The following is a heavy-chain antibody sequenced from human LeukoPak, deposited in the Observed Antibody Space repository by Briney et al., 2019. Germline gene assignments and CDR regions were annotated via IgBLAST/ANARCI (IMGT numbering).Heavy chain of an antibody. CDR3: ARGGYCSSSSCRYYYYYYMDV. CDR1: GYTFTGYY. J-gene: IGHJ6*03. D-gene: IGHD2-2*01. V-gene: IGHV1-2*02. CDR2: INPNSGGT. Sequence: GASVKVSCKASGYTFTGYYMHWVRQAPGQGLAWMGWINPNSGGTNYEQKFQGRVTMTSDTSISTALMVLSRLRSDDTAVYYCARGGYCSSSSCRYYYYYYMDVWGKGTTVTVSS.